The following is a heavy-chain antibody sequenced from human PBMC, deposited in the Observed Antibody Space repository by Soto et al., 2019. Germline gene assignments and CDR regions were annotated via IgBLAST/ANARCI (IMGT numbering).Heavy chain of an antibody. CDR2: IYHSGST. CDR3: AREVGELGYSSSSDAFDI. Sequence: SETLSLTCAVSGGSISSGGYSWSWIRQPPGKGLEWIGYIYHSGSTYYNPSLKSRVTISVDRSKNQFSLKLESVTAADTAVYYCAREVGELGYSSSSDAFDIWGQGTMVTVSS. J-gene: IGHJ3*02. V-gene: IGHV4-30-2*01. D-gene: IGHD6-6*01. CDR1: GGSISSGGYS.